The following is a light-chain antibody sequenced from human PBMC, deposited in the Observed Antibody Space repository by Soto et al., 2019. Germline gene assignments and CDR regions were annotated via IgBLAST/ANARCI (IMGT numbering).Light chain of an antibody. Sequence: DIVMTQSPDSLAVSLGERATINCKSSQNVLYSSNNKNYLAWYQQKPGQPPKLLIYWASARESGVPDRFSGSGSGTDFTLTISSLQAEDVAVYYCQQYYGSPLTFGGGTKVEI. CDR3: QQYYGSPLT. J-gene: IGKJ4*01. V-gene: IGKV4-1*01. CDR1: QNVLYSSNNKNY. CDR2: WAS.